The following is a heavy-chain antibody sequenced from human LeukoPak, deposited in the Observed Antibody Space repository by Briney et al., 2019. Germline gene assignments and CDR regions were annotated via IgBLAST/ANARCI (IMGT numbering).Heavy chain of an antibody. J-gene: IGHJ3*02. CDR1: GFTFSSYA. V-gene: IGHV3-23*01. Sequence: GGSLRLSCAAFGFTFSSYAMSWVRQAPGKGLEWVSAISGSGGSTYYADSVKGRFTISRDNSKNTLYLQMNSLRAEDTAVYYCAKDRGLLSAPIWGQGTMVTVSS. CDR2: ISGSGGST. CDR3: AKDRGLLSAPI. D-gene: IGHD5-12*01.